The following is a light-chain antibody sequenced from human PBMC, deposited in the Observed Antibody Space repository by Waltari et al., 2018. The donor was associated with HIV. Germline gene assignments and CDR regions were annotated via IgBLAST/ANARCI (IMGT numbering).Light chain of an antibody. J-gene: IGLJ3*02. V-gene: IGLV4-69*01. CDR1: SGHSSYA. CDR3: QTWGTGIWV. Sequence: QLVLTQSPSASASLGASVKLTCTLSSGHSSYAIASHQQQPEKGPRYLMKLNSDGSHSKGDGFPDRFSGSSSGAERYLTISSLQSEDEADYYCQTWGTGIWVFGGGTKLTVL. CDR2: LNSDGSH.